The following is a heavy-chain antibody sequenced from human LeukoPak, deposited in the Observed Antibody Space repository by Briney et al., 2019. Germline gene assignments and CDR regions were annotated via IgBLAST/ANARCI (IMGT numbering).Heavy chain of an antibody. Sequence: ASVKVACKPSGYTFNSYGISWVLQAPGQRLEWMGWISAYNGNTNYAQKIQGRVTMTAHTTTSRAYLELRSLRSDDTAMYYGARVDSGSYYVFDYWGQGTLVTVSS. CDR1: GYTFNSYG. D-gene: IGHD1-26*01. V-gene: IGHV1-18*01. J-gene: IGHJ4*02. CDR2: ISAYNGNT. CDR3: ARVDSGSYYVFDY.